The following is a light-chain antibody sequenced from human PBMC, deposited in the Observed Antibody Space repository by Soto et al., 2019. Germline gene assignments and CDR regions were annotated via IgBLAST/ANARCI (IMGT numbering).Light chain of an antibody. Sequence: DIQMTQSPSSLSASVGDRVTITCRASQGINDYLAWFQLKPGKVPKLLIYAASTLQSGVPSRFSGSGSGTDFTLTINSLQPEDGATYYCQKYNSAPWTFGQGTKVEIK. CDR2: AAS. CDR3: QKYNSAPWT. CDR1: QGINDY. J-gene: IGKJ1*01. V-gene: IGKV1-27*01.